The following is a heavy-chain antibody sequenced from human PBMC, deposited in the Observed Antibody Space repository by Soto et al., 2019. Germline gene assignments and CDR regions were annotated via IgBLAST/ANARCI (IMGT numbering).Heavy chain of an antibody. CDR3: XXXXXXXXXXXIXWFDP. J-gene: IGHJ5*02. Sequence: QVQLVESGGGVVQPGRSLRLSCAASGFTFSSYGMHWVRQAPGKGLEWVAVISYDGSNKYYADSVKGRFTISRDNSKXXXXXXXXXXXXXXXXXXXXXXXXXXXXXXXIXWFDPWGQGTLVTVSS. V-gene: IGHV3-30*03. CDR2: ISYDGSNK. CDR1: GFTFSSYG.